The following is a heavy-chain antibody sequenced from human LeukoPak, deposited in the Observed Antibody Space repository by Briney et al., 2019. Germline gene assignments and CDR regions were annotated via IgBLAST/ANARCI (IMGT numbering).Heavy chain of an antibody. Sequence: PGGSLRLSCAASGFTFSSYSMNWVRQAPGKGLEWVANIKQDGSTKHYADSLKGRFTISRDNPKNSLYLQMHNLRADDTAVYYCTRDTDGSLDYWGQGILVTVAS. CDR3: TRDTDGSLDY. CDR1: GFTFSSYS. V-gene: IGHV3-7*01. J-gene: IGHJ4*02. D-gene: IGHD1-26*01. CDR2: IKQDGSTK.